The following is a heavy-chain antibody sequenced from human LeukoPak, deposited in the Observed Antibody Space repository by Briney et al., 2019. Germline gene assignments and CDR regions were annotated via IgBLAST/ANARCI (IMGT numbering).Heavy chain of an antibody. CDR1: GRSISSYY. D-gene: IGHD3-9*01. CDR2: IYYSGST. V-gene: IGHV4-59*01. Sequence: SETLSLTCTVSGRSISSYYWSWIRQPPGKGLEWIGYIYYSGSTTYNPSLKSRVTISVDTSKNQFSLKLSSVTAADTAVYYCARGFYDILTGFDYWGQGTLVTVSS. J-gene: IGHJ4*02. CDR3: ARGFYDILTGFDY.